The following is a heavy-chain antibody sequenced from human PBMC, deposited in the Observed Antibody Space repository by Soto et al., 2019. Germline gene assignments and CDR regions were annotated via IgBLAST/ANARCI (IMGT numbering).Heavy chain of an antibody. D-gene: IGHD2-8*01. CDR3: AKGRLGSCTNGVCPPEFDY. CDR2: ISYDGSNK. CDR1: GFTFSSYG. V-gene: IGHV3-30*18. Sequence: QVQLVESGGGVVQPGRSLGLSCAASGFTFSSYGMHWVRQAPGKGLEWVAVISYDGSNKYYADSVKGRFTISRDNSENTLYLQMNSLRAEDTAMYYCAKGRLGSCTNGVCPPEFDYWGQGTLVTVSS. J-gene: IGHJ4*02.